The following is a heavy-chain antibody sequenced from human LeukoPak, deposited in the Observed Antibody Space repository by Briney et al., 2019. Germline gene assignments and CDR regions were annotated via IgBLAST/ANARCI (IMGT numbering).Heavy chain of an antibody. V-gene: IGHV1-2*02. J-gene: IGHJ5*02. D-gene: IGHD3/OR15-3a*01. CDR3: ARVSLFDFWTGYNWFDP. CDR2: INPNSGGT. Sequence: GASVKVSCKASGYTFTGYYMHWVRQAPGQGLEWMGWINPNSGGTNYAQKFQGRVTMTRDTSISTAYMELSRLRSDDTAVYYCARVSLFDFWTGYNWFDPWGQGTLVTVSS. CDR1: GYTFTGYY.